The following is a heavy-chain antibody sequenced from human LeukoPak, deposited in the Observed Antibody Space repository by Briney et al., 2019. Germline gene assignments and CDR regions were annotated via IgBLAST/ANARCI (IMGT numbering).Heavy chain of an antibody. CDR1: GYSFTSYW. Sequence: GESLKISCKGSGYSFTSYWIGWVRHMPGKGLDWMAIVYPGDSHTKYNPSFQGQVTISADKSSSTAYLQWISLRASDTAIYYCVRTPTCSSGSCYPNWFDSWGQGTLVTVSS. CDR3: VRTPTCSSGSCYPNWFDS. D-gene: IGHD2-15*01. V-gene: IGHV5-51*01. CDR2: VYPGDSHT. J-gene: IGHJ5*01.